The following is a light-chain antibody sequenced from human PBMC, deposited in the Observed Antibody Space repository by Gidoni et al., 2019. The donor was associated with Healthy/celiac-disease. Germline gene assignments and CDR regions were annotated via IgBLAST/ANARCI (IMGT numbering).Light chain of an antibody. CDR2: AAS. J-gene: IGKJ2*01. V-gene: IGKV1-39*01. CDR1: QSISSY. Sequence: DIQMTQSPSSLSASVGDRVTITCRASQSISSYLNWYQQKPGKAPKLLIYAASSLQSGVPSRFSGSGSGTDFTLTNSSLQPEDFATYYCQQSYSTPPTFXXXTKLEIK. CDR3: QQSYSTPPT.